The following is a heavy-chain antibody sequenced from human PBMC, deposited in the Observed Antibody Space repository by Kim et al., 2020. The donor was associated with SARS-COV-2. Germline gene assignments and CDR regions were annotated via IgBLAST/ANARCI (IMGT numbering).Heavy chain of an antibody. J-gene: IGHJ4*02. CDR2: RT. V-gene: IGHV3-43*01. D-gene: IGHD5-12*01. CDR3: ATLGYSGFY. Sequence: RTYYRDSVKGRFTITRENRKNSLDLQMNSLRTEDNALYYCATLGYSGFYWGQGTLVTVSS.